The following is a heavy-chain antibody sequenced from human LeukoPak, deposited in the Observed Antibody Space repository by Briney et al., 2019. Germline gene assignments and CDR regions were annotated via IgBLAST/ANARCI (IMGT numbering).Heavy chain of an antibody. D-gene: IGHD1-1*01. CDR3: ARELHVERDDY. CDR1: GFVFTSYG. CDR2: ISANDGKT. J-gene: IGHJ4*02. Sequence: ASVKVSCKASGFVFTSYGFTWVRQAPGQGLEWMGWISANDGKTHYTEKHQGRVTMSTDTVTSTAYMELRSLRSDDTAVYYCARELHVERDDYWGQGTLVTVSS. V-gene: IGHV1-18*01.